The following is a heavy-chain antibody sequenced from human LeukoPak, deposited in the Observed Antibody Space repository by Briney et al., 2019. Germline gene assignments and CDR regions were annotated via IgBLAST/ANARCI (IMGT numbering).Heavy chain of an antibody. CDR2: ISYSGNT. CDR3: AREARGSNGYYYNF. Sequence: SETLSLTCTVSGGSISSYYWSWIRQPPGKGLEWIGDISYSGNTKYNPTLKSRATISADTSKNQFSLILTFVTAADTAVYYCAREARGSNGYYYNFWGQETLVTVSS. CDR1: GGSISSYY. J-gene: IGHJ4*02. V-gene: IGHV4-59*01. D-gene: IGHD3-22*01.